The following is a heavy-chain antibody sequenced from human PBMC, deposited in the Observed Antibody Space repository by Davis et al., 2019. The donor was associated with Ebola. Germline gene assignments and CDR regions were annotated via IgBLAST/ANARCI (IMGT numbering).Heavy chain of an antibody. Sequence: SETLSLTCAVYGGSFSGYYWSWIRQPPGKRLEWIGEINHSGSTNYNPSLKSRVTISVDTSKNQFSLKLSYVTAADTAVYYCARGGDSSSWYYYYGMDVWGQGTTVTVSS. CDR1: GGSFSGYY. J-gene: IGHJ6*02. V-gene: IGHV4-34*01. CDR2: INHSGST. CDR3: ARGGDSSSWYYYYGMDV. D-gene: IGHD6-13*01.